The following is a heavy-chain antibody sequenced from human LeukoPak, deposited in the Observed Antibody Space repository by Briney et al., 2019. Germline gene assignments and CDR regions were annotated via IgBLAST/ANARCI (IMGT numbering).Heavy chain of an antibody. CDR2: IKTKADNYAT. CDR1: GLTFSVSV. V-gene: IGHV3-73*01. Sequence: GGSLKLSCSASGLTFSVSVIHWVRQASGKGLEWVGRIKTKADNYATAYAASVKGRFTISRDDSTNTAYLQMNSLKTEDTAVYYSTHPAYYYNVDVWGKGTTVTVSS. D-gene: IGHD6-25*01. CDR3: THPAYYYNVDV. J-gene: IGHJ6*04.